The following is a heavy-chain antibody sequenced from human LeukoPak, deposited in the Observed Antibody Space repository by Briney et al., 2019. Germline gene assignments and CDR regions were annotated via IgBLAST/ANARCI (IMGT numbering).Heavy chain of an antibody. Sequence: GGSLRLSCAASGFTFSSYGMHWVRQAPGKGLEWVAFIRYDGSNKYYADSVKGRFTISRDNSKNTLYLQMNSLRAEDTAVYYCAKAAIVVVITTPFDYWGQGTLVTVSS. CDR1: GFTFSSYG. CDR2: IRYDGSNK. CDR3: AKAAIVVVITTPFDY. V-gene: IGHV3-30*02. D-gene: IGHD3-22*01. J-gene: IGHJ4*02.